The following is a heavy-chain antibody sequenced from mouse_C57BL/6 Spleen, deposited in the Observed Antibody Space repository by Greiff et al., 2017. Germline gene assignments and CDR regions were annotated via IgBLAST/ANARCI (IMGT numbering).Heavy chain of an antibody. CDR3: ARNYGSSLDY. J-gene: IGHJ2*01. D-gene: IGHD1-1*01. Sequence: EVHLVESGGGLVKPGGSLKLSCAASGFTFSDYGMHWVRQAPEQGLEWVAYISSGSSTIYYADTVKGRFTISRDNSTNTLFLQMTSLRSEDTATYYCARNYGSSLDYWGQGTTLTVSS. CDR1: GFTFSDYG. CDR2: ISSGSSTI. V-gene: IGHV5-17*01.